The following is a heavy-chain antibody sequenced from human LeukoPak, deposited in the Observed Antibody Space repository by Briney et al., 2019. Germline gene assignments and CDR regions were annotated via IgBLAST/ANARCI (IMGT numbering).Heavy chain of an antibody. CDR2: MRHDGSDK. CDR3: AKDLTMDY. J-gene: IGHJ4*02. CDR1: GFSFSTYW. Sequence: GGSLRLSCAASGFSFSTYWMSWVRQAPGKGLEWVANMRHDGSDKYYVDSVKGRFAISRDNSKNSLYLQMNSLRTEDTALYYCAKDLTMDYWGQGTLVTVSS. V-gene: IGHV3-7*03.